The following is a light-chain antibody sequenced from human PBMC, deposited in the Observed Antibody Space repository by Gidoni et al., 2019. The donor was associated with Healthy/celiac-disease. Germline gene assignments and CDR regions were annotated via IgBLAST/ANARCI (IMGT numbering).Light chain of an antibody. CDR1: QDISNY. V-gene: IGKV1-33*01. Sequence: DIQLTQSPSSLSASVGDRVTITCQASQDISNYLNWYQQKPGKAPKLLIYDASNLETGVPSRFNGSGSGTDFTFTISSLQPEDIATYYCQQYDNLHTFGQGTKLEIK. CDR3: QQYDNLHT. J-gene: IGKJ2*01. CDR2: DAS.